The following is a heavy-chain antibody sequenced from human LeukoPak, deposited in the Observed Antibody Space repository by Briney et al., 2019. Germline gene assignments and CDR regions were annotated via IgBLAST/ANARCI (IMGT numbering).Heavy chain of an antibody. CDR3: ARDSGTTGEVKFDP. D-gene: IGHD3-10*01. CDR2: IYSSGST. J-gene: IGHJ5*02. Sequence: PSETLSLICTVSGGPISSYYWSWIRQPPGKGLEWIGRIYSSGSTAYNPSLKKRVTTSVDTSKNKFSLKLSSVTAADTAVYYCARDSGTTGEVKFDPWGQGTLVTVSS. V-gene: IGHV4-4*07. CDR1: GGPISSYY.